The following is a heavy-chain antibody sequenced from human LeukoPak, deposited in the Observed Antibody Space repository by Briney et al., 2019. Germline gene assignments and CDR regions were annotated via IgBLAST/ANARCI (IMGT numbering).Heavy chain of an antibody. CDR3: ARDARYCSSTSCYYYYYMDV. D-gene: IGHD2-2*01. Sequence: GGSLRLSCAASGFTFSSYWMSWVRQAPGKGLEWVANIKQDGSEKYYVDSVKGRFTISRDNAKNSLYLQMNSLRAEDTAVYYCARDARYCSSTSCYYYYYMDVWGKGTTVTVSS. J-gene: IGHJ6*03. CDR2: IKQDGSEK. CDR1: GFTFSSYW. V-gene: IGHV3-7*01.